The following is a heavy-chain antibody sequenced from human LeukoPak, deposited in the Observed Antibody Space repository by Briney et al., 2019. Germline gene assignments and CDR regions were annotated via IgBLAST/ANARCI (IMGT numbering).Heavy chain of an antibody. D-gene: IGHD3-10*01. CDR3: ARVSPSWLGELFFDY. Sequence: PGGSLRLSCAASGFTVSSNYMSWVRQAPGKGLEWVSVIYSGGSTYYADSVKGRFTISRDNSKNTLYLQMNSLRAEDTAVYYCARVSPSWLGELFFDYWGQGTLVTVSS. CDR1: GFTVSSNY. J-gene: IGHJ4*02. CDR2: IYSGGST. V-gene: IGHV3-66*01.